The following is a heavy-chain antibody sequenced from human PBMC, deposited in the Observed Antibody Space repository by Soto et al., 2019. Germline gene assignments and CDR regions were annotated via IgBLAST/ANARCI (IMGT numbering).Heavy chain of an antibody. CDR1: AGSFSGYY. D-gene: IGHD1-1*01. J-gene: IGHJ3*02. Sequence: PSETLSPTCALDAGSFSGYYWGCIRQPPGKGLEWNGEINHSGSTNNNPSLKSRVTISVDTSKNQFSLKLSSVTAADTAVYYCASAQLGNDAYDIWGRVTMVT. CDR2: INHSGST. V-gene: IGHV4-34*01. CDR3: ASAQLGNDAYDI.